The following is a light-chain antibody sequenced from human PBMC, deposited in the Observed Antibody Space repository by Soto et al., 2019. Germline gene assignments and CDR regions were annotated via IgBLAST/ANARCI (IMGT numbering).Light chain of an antibody. CDR1: SGHSTYA. V-gene: IGLV4-69*01. Sequence: QLVLTQSPSASASLGASVRLTCTLSSGHSTYAIAWHQQQPEKGPRYLMKVNSDGSHTKADGIPDRFSGSSSGAERCLTISSLQSEDEADYYCQTWGTGIVFGGGTKLTVL. CDR2: VNSDGSH. CDR3: QTWGTGIV. J-gene: IGLJ2*01.